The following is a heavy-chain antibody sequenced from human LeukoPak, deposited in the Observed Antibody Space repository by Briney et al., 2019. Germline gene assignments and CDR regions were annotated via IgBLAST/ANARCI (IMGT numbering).Heavy chain of an antibody. CDR3: ARRYYSSSYYLDY. V-gene: IGHV5-51*01. Sequence: GESLKISCKGSGYSFTNYWIGWVRQMPGKGLEWMGMIYPGDSGTRYSPSFQGQVTVSADNSISTAYLQWSSLKASDTAIYCCARRYYSSSYYLDYWGQGTLVTVSS. CDR2: IYPGDSGT. J-gene: IGHJ4*02. D-gene: IGHD6-6*01. CDR1: GYSFTNYW.